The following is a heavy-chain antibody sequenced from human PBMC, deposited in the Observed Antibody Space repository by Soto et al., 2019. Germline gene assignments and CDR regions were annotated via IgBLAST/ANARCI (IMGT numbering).Heavy chain of an antibody. Sequence: EVQLLESGGRLVQPGGCLRLSCAASGFTFSSYAMSWVRQAPGKGLEWVSAISGSGGTTYYADSVKGRFTISRDTSKNTLYLQMHSLRAEDTAVYYCAKDLGYCSGGSCYRAPTFDYWGQGTLITFSS. J-gene: IGHJ4*02. CDR1: GFTFSSYA. CDR2: ISGSGGTT. D-gene: IGHD2-15*01. CDR3: AKDLGYCSGGSCYRAPTFDY. V-gene: IGHV3-23*01.